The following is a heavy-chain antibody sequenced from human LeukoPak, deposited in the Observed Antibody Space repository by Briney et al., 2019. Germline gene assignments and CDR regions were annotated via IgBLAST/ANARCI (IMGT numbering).Heavy chain of an antibody. CDR3: ARHNYGDYGGLDY. V-gene: IGHV1-2*02. CDR1: GYTFTAYY. J-gene: IGHJ4*02. D-gene: IGHD4-17*01. CDR2: INPNSGGT. Sequence: GASVKVSCKASGYTFTAYYIHWVRQAPGQGLEWMGWINPNSGGTNYAQKFQGRVTMTRDTSISTAHMELSRLRSDDTAVYYCARHNYGDYGGLDYWGQGTLVTVSS.